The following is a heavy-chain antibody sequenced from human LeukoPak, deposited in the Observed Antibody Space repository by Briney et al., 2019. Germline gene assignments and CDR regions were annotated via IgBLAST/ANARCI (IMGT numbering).Heavy chain of an antibody. D-gene: IGHD2-8*02. CDR2: ISGSGGST. V-gene: IGHV3-23*01. CDR3: AKVGWWVRFFFDY. Sequence: GGSLRLSCAASGFTFSSYAMSWVRQAPGKGLEWVSAISGSGGSTYYADSVKGRFTISRDNPKNTLYLQMNSLRAEDTAVYYWAKVGWWVRFFFDYWGQGTLVTVSS. CDR1: GFTFSSYA. J-gene: IGHJ4*02.